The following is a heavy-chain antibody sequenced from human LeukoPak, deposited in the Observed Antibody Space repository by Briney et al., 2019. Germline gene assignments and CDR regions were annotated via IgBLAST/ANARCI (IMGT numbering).Heavy chain of an antibody. Sequence: GGSLILSCAASGFTFSDCFMSWIRQAPGRGLEWISYTSSSGDITYYADSVKGRFTISRDNARNSLCLQMNSLRAEDTAVYYCARSSRQKLEHYDYYYIDVWGKGTTVTVSS. V-gene: IGHV3-11*01. CDR3: ARSSRQKLEHYDYYYIDV. D-gene: IGHD1-1*01. J-gene: IGHJ6*03. CDR2: TSSSGDIT. CDR1: GFTFSDCF.